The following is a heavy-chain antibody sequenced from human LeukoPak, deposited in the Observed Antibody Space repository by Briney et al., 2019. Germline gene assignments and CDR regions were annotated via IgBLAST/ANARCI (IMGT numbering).Heavy chain of an antibody. CDR1: GYSFTSYC. CDR3: ATSGATMVRGVTFYYNWFDP. J-gene: IGHJ5*02. D-gene: IGHD3-10*01. Sequence: GESLKISCKGSGYSFTSYCIGWVRQMPGKGLEWMGIIYPGDSDTRYSPSFQGQVTISADKSISTAYLQWSSLKASDTAMYYCATSGATMVRGVTFYYNWFDPWGQGTLVTVSS. V-gene: IGHV5-51*01. CDR2: IYPGDSDT.